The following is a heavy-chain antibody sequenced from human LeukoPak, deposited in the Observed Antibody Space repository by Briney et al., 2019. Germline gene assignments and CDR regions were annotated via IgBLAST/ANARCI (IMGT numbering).Heavy chain of an antibody. CDR3: ARSLWGGAFDI. V-gene: IGHV6-1*01. CDR1: VDSVSSNSGA. J-gene: IGHJ3*02. CDR2: TYYRSKWYN. Sequence: SQTLSLTFAISVDSVSSNSGAWNWIRQSPSRGLEWLGKTYYRSKWYNDYAVSVKSRITINPDTSKNQFSLHLNSVTPGDTAVYYCARSLWGGAFDIRGQGTMVAVSS. D-gene: IGHD3-16*01.